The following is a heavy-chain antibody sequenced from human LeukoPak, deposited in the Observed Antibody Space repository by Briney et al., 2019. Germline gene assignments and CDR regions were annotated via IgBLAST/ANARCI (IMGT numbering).Heavy chain of an antibody. Sequence: GASVKVSCKASGYTFTSYDINWVRQATGQGLEWMGWMNPNSGNTGYAEKLQGRVTMTEDTSTDTAYMELSSLRSEDTAVYYCATDLGILSRKTYLFDYWGQGTLVTVSS. V-gene: IGHV1-8*01. J-gene: IGHJ4*02. D-gene: IGHD2-2*02. CDR2: MNPNSGNT. CDR1: GYTFTSYD. CDR3: ATDLGILSRKTYLFDY.